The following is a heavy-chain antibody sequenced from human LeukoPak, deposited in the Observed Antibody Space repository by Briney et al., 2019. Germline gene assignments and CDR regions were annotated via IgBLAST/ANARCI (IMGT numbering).Heavy chain of an antibody. V-gene: IGHV4-59*12. D-gene: IGHD5-12*01. Sequence: PSETLSLTCTVSGDSIDSYYWSWIRQPPGKGLEWIGYIYYRGTTSYNPFLKSRVTISVDTSKNQFSLKLNSVTAADTAVYYCARLPRYGGYDHFDYRGQGILVTVSS. CDR3: ARLPRYGGYDHFDY. CDR1: GDSIDSYY. CDR2: IYYRGTT. J-gene: IGHJ4*02.